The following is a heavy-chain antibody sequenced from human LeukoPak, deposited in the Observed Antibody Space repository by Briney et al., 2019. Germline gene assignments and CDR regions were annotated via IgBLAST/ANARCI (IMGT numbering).Heavy chain of an antibody. CDR2: ISSNGGST. Sequence: GGSLRLSCSASGFTFSSYAMHWVRQAPGEGLEYVSAISSNGGSTYYADSVKGRFTISRDNSKNMLYLQMSSLRAEDTAVYYCVKDRVAGRDYYYGMDVWGKGTTVTVSS. V-gene: IGHV3-64D*06. J-gene: IGHJ6*04. CDR3: VKDRVAGRDYYYGMDV. CDR1: GFTFSSYA. D-gene: IGHD6-19*01.